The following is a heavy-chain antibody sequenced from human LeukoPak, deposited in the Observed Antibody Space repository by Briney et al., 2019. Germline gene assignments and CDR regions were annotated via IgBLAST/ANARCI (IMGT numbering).Heavy chain of an antibody. CDR1: GFTFSSYG. J-gene: IGHJ4*02. D-gene: IGHD6-13*01. CDR2: IRYDGSNK. V-gene: IGHV3-30*02. CDR3: ARDLDSSNHY. Sequence: LTGGSLRLSCAASGFTFSSYGMHWVRQAPGKGLEWVAFIRYDGSNKYYADSVKGRFTISRDNSKNTLYLQMNSLRAEDTAVYYCARDLDSSNHYWGQGTLVTVSS.